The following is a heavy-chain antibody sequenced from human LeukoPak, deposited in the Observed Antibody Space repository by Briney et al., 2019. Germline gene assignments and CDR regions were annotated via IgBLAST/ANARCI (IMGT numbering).Heavy chain of an antibody. J-gene: IGHJ5*02. V-gene: IGHV4-4*07. CDR3: ARGRTWNYSWFDP. D-gene: IGHD1-7*01. CDR1: GGSISSYY. CDR2: IYTSGST. Sequence: PSETLSLTCTVSGGSISSYYWSWIRQVAGKGLEWIGRIYTSGSTNYNPSLKSRVAMSVDTSKNQLSLKLSSVTAADTAVYYCARGRTWNYSWFDPWGQGTLVTVSS.